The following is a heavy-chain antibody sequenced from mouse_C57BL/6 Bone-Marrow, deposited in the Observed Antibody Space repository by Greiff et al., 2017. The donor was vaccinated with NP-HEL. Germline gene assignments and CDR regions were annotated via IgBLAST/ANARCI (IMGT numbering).Heavy chain of an antibody. CDR1: GYTFTSYW. CDR2: IYPSDSET. CDR3: ARRKGPYGPPYYFDY. V-gene: IGHV1-61*01. D-gene: IGHD1-1*02. Sequence: VQLQQPGAELVRPGSSVKLSCKASGYTFTSYWMDWVKQRPGQGLEWIGNIYPSDSETHYNQKFKDKATLTVDKSSSTAYMQLSSLTSEDSAVYYCARRKGPYGPPYYFDYWGQGTTLTVSS. J-gene: IGHJ2*01.